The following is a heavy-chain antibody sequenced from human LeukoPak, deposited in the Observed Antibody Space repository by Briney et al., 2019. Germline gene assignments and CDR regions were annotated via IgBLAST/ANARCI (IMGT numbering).Heavy chain of an antibody. J-gene: IGHJ4*02. CDR1: GFTFSSYA. Sequence: PGRSLRLSCAASGFTFSSYAMLWVRQAPGKGLEGVAVISYDGSNKYYADSVKGRFTISRDNSKNTPHMQMNGLGAEDTALYYGARDKARGQDYYXXXGFDYWGQGTLVTVSS. V-gene: IGHV3-30-3*01. D-gene: IGHD3-22*01. CDR2: ISYDGSNK. CDR3: ARDKARGQDYYXXXGFDY.